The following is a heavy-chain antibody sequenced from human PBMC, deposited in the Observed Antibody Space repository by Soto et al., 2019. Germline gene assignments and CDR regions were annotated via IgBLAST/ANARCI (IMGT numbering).Heavy chain of an antibody. CDR2: IYYSGST. Sequence: QLQLQESGPGLVKPSETLSLTCTVSGGSISSSSYYWGWIRQPPGKGLEWIGSIYYSGSTYYNPSLKSRVTISVDTSKNQFSLKLSSVTAADTAVYYCARLRHYYDSSGYYRTGYFDYWGQGTLVTVSS. J-gene: IGHJ4*02. CDR3: ARLRHYYDSSGYYRTGYFDY. V-gene: IGHV4-39*01. CDR1: GGSISSSSYY. D-gene: IGHD3-22*01.